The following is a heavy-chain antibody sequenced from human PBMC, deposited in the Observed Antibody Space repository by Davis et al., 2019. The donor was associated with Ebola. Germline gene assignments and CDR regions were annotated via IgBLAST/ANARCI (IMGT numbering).Heavy chain of an antibody. Sequence: GESLKISCAASGFTFSSYSMSWVRQAPGKGLEWVSVIYSGGSTYYADSVKGRFTISRDNSKNTLYLQMNSLRAEDTAVYYCARDRRGTYYFDFWGQGSLVIVSS. CDR3: ARDRRGTYYFDF. CDR1: GFTFSSYS. J-gene: IGHJ4*02. V-gene: IGHV3-66*01. D-gene: IGHD1-26*01. CDR2: IYSGGST.